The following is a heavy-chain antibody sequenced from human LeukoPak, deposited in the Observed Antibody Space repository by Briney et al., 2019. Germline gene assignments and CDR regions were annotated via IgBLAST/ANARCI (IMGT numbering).Heavy chain of an antibody. CDR2: IRYDGSNK. V-gene: IGHV3-30*02. Sequence: GRSLRLSCAASGFTFRSYGMHWVRQAPGKGLEWVAFIRYDGSNKYYADSVKGRFTISRDNSKNTLYLQMNCVRAEYTTVYLCAIDRFRLWGQGTLVTVSS. CDR3: AIDRFRL. CDR1: GFTFRSYG. J-gene: IGHJ4*02.